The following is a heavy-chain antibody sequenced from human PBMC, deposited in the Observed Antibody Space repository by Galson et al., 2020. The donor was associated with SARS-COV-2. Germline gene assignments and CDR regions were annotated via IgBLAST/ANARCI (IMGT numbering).Heavy chain of an antibody. J-gene: IGHJ5*02. CDR1: GYNFNTYW. V-gene: IGHV5-51*01. CDR2: IYPGDSDI. CDR3: AREVERYCSGGNWYGYAWFDP. D-gene: IGHD2-15*01. Sequence: GESLKISCKASGYNFNTYWIGWVRQMPGKGLEWMGIIYPGDSDIRYSPSFQGQVTISADKSINTAYLQWSSLKASDTAMYYCAREVERYCSGGNWYGYAWFDPWGQGTLVTVSS.